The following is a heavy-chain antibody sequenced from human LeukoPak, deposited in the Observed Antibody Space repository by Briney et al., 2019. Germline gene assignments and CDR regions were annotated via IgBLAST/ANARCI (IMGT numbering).Heavy chain of an antibody. Sequence: GESLTISFKGSGYSFTSYWIGWVRQMPGKGLEWMGIIYPGDSDTRYSPSFQGQVTISADKSISTAYLQWSSLKASDTAMYYCARQEGAYYDILTGYSSLDYWGQGTLVTVSS. CDR3: ARQEGAYYDILTGYSSLDY. D-gene: IGHD3-9*01. V-gene: IGHV5-51*01. CDR1: GYSFTSYW. CDR2: IYPGDSDT. J-gene: IGHJ4*02.